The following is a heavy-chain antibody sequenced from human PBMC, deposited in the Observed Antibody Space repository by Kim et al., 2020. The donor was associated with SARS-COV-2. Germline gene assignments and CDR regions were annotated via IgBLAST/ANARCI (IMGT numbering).Heavy chain of an antibody. Sequence: STNSNPSTQSRVTISVDTSKNQFSLKLSSVTAADTAVYYCARGRDYWFDPWGQGTLVTVSS. CDR2: ST. CDR3: ARGRDYWFDP. V-gene: IGHV4-34*01. J-gene: IGHJ5*02.